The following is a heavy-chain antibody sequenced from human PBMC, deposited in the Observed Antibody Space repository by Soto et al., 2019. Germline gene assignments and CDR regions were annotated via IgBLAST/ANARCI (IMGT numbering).Heavy chain of an antibody. CDR3: ARSIVSGLMFPPGLDV. V-gene: IGHV5-51*01. Sequence: PGESLKISCKGSGYSFTNYWIGWVRQMSGKGLEWMGIIYPGDSETRYSPSFQGQVTISADKSITTAYLQWSSLKASDTAMYYCARSIVSGLMFPPGLDVWGQGTTVTVSS. J-gene: IGHJ6*02. CDR2: IYPGDSET. D-gene: IGHD2-21*01. CDR1: GYSFTNYW.